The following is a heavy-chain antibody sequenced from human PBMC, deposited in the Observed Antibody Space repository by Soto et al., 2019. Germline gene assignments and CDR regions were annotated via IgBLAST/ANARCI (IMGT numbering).Heavy chain of an antibody. Sequence: QVQLVQSGAEVKKPGASVKVSCKASGYTFTGYYMHWVRQAPGQGLEWMGWINPNSGGTNYAQKFQGWVTMTRDTXSSPAKMELRRLGTDDTAVYYWGRGGDLAADGIDYWGQGTLVTVSS. CDR2: INPNSGGT. CDR1: GYTFTGYY. J-gene: IGHJ4*02. CDR3: GRGGDLAADGIDY. D-gene: IGHD3-16*01. V-gene: IGHV1-2*04.